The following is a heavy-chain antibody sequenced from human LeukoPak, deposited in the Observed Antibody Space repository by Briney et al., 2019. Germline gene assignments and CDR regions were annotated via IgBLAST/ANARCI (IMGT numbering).Heavy chain of an antibody. V-gene: IGHV3-53*01. CDR1: GFTVSSYY. J-gene: IGHJ4*02. Sequence: GGSLRLSCAASGFTVSSYYMTWVRQAPGKGLEWVSIIYSGGSTDYADFVKGRFTISRDNSKNTVYLQMNSLTAEDTAVYYCARDLEVVPAAMSLGYWGQGTLVTVSS. D-gene: IGHD2-2*01. CDR2: IYSGGST. CDR3: ARDLEVVPAAMSLGY.